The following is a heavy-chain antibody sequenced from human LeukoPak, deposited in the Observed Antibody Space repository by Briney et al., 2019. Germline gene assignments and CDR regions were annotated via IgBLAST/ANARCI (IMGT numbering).Heavy chain of an antibody. CDR3: ARGDRVVAAPNWFDP. CDR1: GFTFSTYA. D-gene: IGHD2-15*01. CDR2: ISGTGGSI. Sequence: PGGSLRLSCVGTGFTFSTYAMTWVRQAPGKGLEWVSLISGTGGSIYYADSVKGRFTISRDNFKNTLYLQMNSLRAEDTAVYYCARGDRVVAAPNWFDPWGQGTLVTVSS. J-gene: IGHJ5*02. V-gene: IGHV3-23*01.